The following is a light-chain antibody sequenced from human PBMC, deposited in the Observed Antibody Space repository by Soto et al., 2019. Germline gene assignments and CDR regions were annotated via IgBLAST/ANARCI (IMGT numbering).Light chain of an antibody. CDR3: QSHDSSLSAHVV. Sequence: QSVLTQPPSVSGAPGQRVTISCTGSSSNIGADYDVQWYQQVPGTAPKLLIYGNTNRPSGVPDRFSGSTSGTSASLAISGLQAEDEADYYCQSHDSSLSAHVVFGGGTKVTVL. CDR1: SSNIGADYD. V-gene: IGLV1-40*01. J-gene: IGLJ2*01. CDR2: GNT.